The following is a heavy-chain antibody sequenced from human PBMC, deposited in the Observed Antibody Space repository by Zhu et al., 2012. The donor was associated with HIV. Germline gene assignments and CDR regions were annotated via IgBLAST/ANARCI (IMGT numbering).Heavy chain of an antibody. Sequence: EVQLVESGGVVVQPGGSLRLSCAASGFTFDDYAMHWVRQAPGKGLEWVSLISWDGGSTYYADSVKGRFTISRDNSKNSLYLQMNSLRAEDTALYYCAKDMGPSWGRGDILTGFDYWGQGTLVTVSS. D-gene: IGHD3-9*01. CDR2: ISWDGGST. CDR3: AKDMGPSWGRGDILTGFDY. CDR1: GFTFDDYA. J-gene: IGHJ4*02. V-gene: IGHV3-43D*04.